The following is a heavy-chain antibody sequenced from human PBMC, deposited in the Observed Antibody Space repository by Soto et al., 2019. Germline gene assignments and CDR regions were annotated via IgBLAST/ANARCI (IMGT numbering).Heavy chain of an antibody. Sequence: SETLSLTCTVSGGSISSGDYYWSWHRQPPGKGLEWIGYIYYSGSTYYNPSLKSRVTISVDTSKNQFSLKLSSVTAADTAVYYWAETTVTECYCDYWGQGTLVTVSS. V-gene: IGHV4-30-4*01. CDR3: AETTVTECYCDY. CDR2: IYYSGST. D-gene: IGHD4-17*01. CDR1: GGSISSGDYY. J-gene: IGHJ4*02.